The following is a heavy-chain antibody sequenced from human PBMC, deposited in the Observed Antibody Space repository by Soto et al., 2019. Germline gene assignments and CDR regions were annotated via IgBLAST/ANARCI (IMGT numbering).Heavy chain of an antibody. V-gene: IGHV1-18*01. CDR2: ISGSSGNA. J-gene: IGHJ4*02. CDR3: AREMAGLGGEYDS. CDR1: GYTFTKYG. Sequence: QVQLVQSGAEVKNPGASVKVSCKTSGYTFTKYGVGWVRQAPGQGLEWMGWISGSSGNANYAEKVQGRITLTTDTSTSTAYIELRSLRTDDTAVYYCAREMAGLGGEYDSWCQGTLVTVSS. D-gene: IGHD3-16*01.